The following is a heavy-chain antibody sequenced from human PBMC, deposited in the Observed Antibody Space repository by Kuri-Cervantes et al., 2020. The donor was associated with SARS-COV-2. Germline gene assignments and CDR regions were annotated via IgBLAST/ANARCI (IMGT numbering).Heavy chain of an antibody. Sequence: GGSLRLSCAASGFTFSSYSMNWVRQAPGKGLEWVSVIYSGGSTYYADSVKGRFTISRDNSKNTLYLQMNSLRAEDTAVYYCARYGGNPVDYWGQGTRVTVSS. D-gene: IGHD4-23*01. CDR2: IYSGGST. CDR1: GFTFSSYS. J-gene: IGHJ4*02. V-gene: IGHV3-66*01. CDR3: ARYGGNPVDY.